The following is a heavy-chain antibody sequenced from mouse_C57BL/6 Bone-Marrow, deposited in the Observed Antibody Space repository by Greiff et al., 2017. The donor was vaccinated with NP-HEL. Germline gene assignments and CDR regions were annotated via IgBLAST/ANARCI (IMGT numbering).Heavy chain of an antibody. CDR1: GFTFSSYT. CDR3: ARPYDYDAFHYFDY. Sequence: VESGGGLVKPGGSLKLSCAASGFTFSSYTMSWVRQTPEKRLEWVATISGGSSTIYYADTVKGRFTISRDNAKNTLFLQMTSLRSEDTAMYYCARPYDYDAFHYFDYWGQGTTLTVSS. J-gene: IGHJ2*01. CDR2: ISGGSSTI. D-gene: IGHD2-4*01. V-gene: IGHV5-9*04.